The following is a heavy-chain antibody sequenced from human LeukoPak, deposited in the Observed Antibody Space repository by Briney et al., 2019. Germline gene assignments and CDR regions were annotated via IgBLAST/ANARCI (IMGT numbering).Heavy chain of an antibody. J-gene: IGHJ4*02. V-gene: IGHV3-23*01. CDR2: ISGGFVT. D-gene: IGHD4-17*01. Sequence: GWSLRLSCAASGFIFDSYAMIWVRQAPGQGLQWVSSISGGFVTDYADSVKGRFTISRDNSKNTLYLQMDSLRAEDTALYYCSTRDYDVVRGAHWGQGTLVTVSS. CDR1: GFIFDSYA. CDR3: STRDYDVVRGAH.